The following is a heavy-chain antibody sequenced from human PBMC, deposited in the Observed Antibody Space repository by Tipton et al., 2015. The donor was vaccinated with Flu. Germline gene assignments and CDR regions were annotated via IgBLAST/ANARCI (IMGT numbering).Heavy chain of an antibody. CDR3: AGTRLGEVAYLDY. J-gene: IGHJ4*02. CDR2: IAHDGRNK. Sequence: SGFSFSKYGMEWVRQAPGKGLEWVAFIAHDGRNKHYTDYVKGRFTISRDNSKNTLFLQMNSLRAEDTAVYYCAGTRLGEVAYLDYWGQGTLVTVSS. CDR1: GFSFSKYG. D-gene: IGHD3-16*01. V-gene: IGHV3-30*02.